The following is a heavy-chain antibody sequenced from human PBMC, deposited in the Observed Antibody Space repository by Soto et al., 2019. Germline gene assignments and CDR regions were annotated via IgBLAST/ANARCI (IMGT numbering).Heavy chain of an antibody. D-gene: IGHD3-22*01. CDR2: IYHSGST. CDR3: ARDRLDYYDSSGYYPGDYYYGMDV. CDR1: GGSISSSNW. Sequence: TSETLSLTCAVSGGSISSSNWWSWVRQPPGKGLEWIGEIYHSGSTNYNPSLKSRVTISVDKSKNQFSLKLSSVAAADTAVYYCARDRLDYYDSSGYYPGDYYYGMDVWGQGTTVTVSS. J-gene: IGHJ6*02. V-gene: IGHV4-4*02.